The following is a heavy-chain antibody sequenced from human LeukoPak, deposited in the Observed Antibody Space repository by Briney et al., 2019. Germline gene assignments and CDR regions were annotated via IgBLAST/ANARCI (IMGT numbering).Heavy chain of an antibody. V-gene: IGHV4-59*08. CDR3: ARHTEAWFDP. CDR1: GGSLSSYY. J-gene: IGHJ5*02. Sequence: SETLSLTCTVSGGSLSSYYWSWIRPPPGKGLEWIGYIYYSGSTNYNPSLKSRVTISVHTSKNQYALKLSSVTPADTAVYYCARHTEAWFDPWGQGTLVTDSS. CDR2: IYYSGST. D-gene: IGHD4-11*01.